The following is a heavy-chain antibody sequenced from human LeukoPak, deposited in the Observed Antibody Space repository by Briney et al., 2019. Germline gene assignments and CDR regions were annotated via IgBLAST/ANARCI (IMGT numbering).Heavy chain of an antibody. D-gene: IGHD4-17*01. CDR3: ARGPARDYGDYVPRWFDP. CDR2: IIPIFGTA. J-gene: IGHJ5*02. Sequence: SVKVSCKASGGTFSSYAISRVLQAPGQGLEWMGGIIPIFGTANYAQKFQGRVTITADESTSTAYMELSSLRSEDTAVYYCARGPARDYGDYVPRWFDPWGQGTLVTVSS. V-gene: IGHV1-69*01. CDR1: GGTFSSYA.